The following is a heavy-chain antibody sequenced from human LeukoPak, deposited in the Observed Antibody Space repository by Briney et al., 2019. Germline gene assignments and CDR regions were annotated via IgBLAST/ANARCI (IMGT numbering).Heavy chain of an antibody. CDR1: GFTFSSYG. D-gene: IGHD1-26*01. V-gene: IGHV3-23*01. Sequence: GGTLRLSCAASGFTFSSYGMSWVRQAPGKGLEWVSAISGSGGSTYYADSVKGRFTISRDNSKNTLYLQMNSLRAEDTAVYYCAKDQWELHSFDYWGQGTLVTVSS. J-gene: IGHJ4*02. CDR3: AKDQWELHSFDY. CDR2: ISGSGGST.